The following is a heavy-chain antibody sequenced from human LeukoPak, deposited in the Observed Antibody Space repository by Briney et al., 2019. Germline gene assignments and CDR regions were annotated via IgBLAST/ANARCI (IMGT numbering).Heavy chain of an antibody. Sequence: PSETLSLTCTVSGYSISSGYYWGWIRQPPGKGLEWIGSIYHSGSTYYNPSLKSRITIPVDTSKNQFSLKLSSVTAADTAVYYCARDVTAAFDYWGQGTLVTVSS. CDR2: IYHSGST. D-gene: IGHD6-13*01. J-gene: IGHJ4*02. CDR3: ARDVTAAFDY. CDR1: GYSISSGYY. V-gene: IGHV4-38-2*02.